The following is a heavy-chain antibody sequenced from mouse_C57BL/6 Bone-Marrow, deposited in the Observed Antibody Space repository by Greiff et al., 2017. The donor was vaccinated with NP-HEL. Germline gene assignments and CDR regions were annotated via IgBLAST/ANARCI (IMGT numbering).Heavy chain of an antibody. Sequence: VESGGGLVQPGESLKLSCESNEYEFPSHDMSWVRKTPEKRLELVAAINSDGGSTYYPDTMERRFIISRDNTKKTLYLQMSSLRSEDTALYYCARHSPYYYGSSYWYFDVWGTGTTVTVSS. J-gene: IGHJ1*03. D-gene: IGHD1-1*01. CDR1: EYEFPSHD. CDR3: ARHSPYYYGSSYWYFDV. V-gene: IGHV5-2*01. CDR2: INSDGGST.